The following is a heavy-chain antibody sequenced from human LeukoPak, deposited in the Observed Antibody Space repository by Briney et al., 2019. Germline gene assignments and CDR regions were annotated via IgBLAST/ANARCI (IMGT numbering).Heavy chain of an antibody. CDR1: GYTFTSYY. D-gene: IGHD3-22*01. Sequence: GASVKVSCKASGYTFTSYYMHWVRQAPGQGLEWMGIINPSGGSTSYAQKFQGRVTITRDTSTSTVYMELSSLRSDDTAVYYCARGVTSKWLGDYWGQGTLVTVSS. CDR3: ARGVTSKWLGDY. V-gene: IGHV1-46*01. CDR2: INPSGGST. J-gene: IGHJ4*02.